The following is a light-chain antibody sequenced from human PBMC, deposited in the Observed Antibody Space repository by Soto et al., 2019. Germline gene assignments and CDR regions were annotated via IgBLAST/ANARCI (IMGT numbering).Light chain of an antibody. CDR1: VGL. CDR3: CLYVGGRTYL. J-gene: IGLJ1*01. CDR2: DDT. Sequence: QSVLAQPPSVSGSPGQSITISCTGTVGLVSWYQQHPGKVPKLIIYDDTKRPSGVSSRFSGSKSGNTASLTISGLQTEDEADYYCCLYVGGRTYLFGTGTKVNVL. V-gene: IGLV2-23*01.